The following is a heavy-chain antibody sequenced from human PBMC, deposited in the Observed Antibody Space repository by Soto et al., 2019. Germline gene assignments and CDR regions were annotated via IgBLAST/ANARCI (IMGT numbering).Heavy chain of an antibody. D-gene: IGHD3-3*01. CDR3: ASCERFPRVGVDYYALDV. Sequence: QVHLVESGGGVVQPGGSLRLSCAASGFTINRNDMYWVRQAPGKGLEWVAVMSFDGNHQHYADSVKGRFTISRDNSKNTLSLEMNSLRRDDTAVYYCASCERFPRVGVDYYALDVCGQGTTVIVSS. V-gene: IGHV3-30*03. CDR2: MSFDGNHQ. J-gene: IGHJ6*02. CDR1: GFTINRND.